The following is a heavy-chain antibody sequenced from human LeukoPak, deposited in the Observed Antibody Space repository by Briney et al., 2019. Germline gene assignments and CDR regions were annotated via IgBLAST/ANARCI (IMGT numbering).Heavy chain of an antibody. D-gene: IGHD2/OR15-2a*01. V-gene: IGHV3-43*02. CDR2: IHADGGRT. CDR1: GFAFADYA. Sequence: GSLRLSCAASGFAFADYAMHWVRQIPGKGLECVTHIHADGGRTFYADSVKGRFTVSRDNGKNSLFLQMDSLTSDDTALYYCSTWAFYHGLDVWGQGATVIVSS. J-gene: IGHJ6*02. CDR3: STWAFYHGLDV.